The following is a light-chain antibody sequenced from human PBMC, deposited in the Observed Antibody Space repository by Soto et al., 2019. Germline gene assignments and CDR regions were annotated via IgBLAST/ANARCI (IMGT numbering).Light chain of an antibody. CDR1: QYVGTR. Sequence: TLSSSPGETATLSCRASQYVGTRLAWYQHKPGQAPRLLIYYTSNRATGIPARFSGSGSGTDFTLTINSLAPEDFAIYYCHQRQSWPRTFGQGTKVDIK. CDR2: YTS. J-gene: IGKJ1*01. CDR3: HQRQSWPRT. V-gene: IGKV3-11*01.